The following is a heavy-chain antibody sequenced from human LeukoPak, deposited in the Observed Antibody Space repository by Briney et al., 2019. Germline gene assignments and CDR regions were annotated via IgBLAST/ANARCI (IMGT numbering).Heavy chain of an antibody. D-gene: IGHD2-8*01. V-gene: IGHV3-30*18. CDR2: ISYDGSNK. Sequence: GGSLGLSCAASGFTFSRYSMSWVRQAPGKGLEWVAVISYDGSNKYYADSVKGRFTISRDNSKNTLYLQMNSLRAEDTAVYYCANGYCTNGVCYPYYYYYMDVWGKGTTVTVSS. J-gene: IGHJ6*03. CDR1: GFTFSRYS. CDR3: ANGYCTNGVCYPYYYYYMDV.